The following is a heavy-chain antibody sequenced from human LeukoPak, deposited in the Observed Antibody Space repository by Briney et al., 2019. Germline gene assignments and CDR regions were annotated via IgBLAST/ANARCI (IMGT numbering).Heavy chain of an antibody. V-gene: IGHV4-4*07. CDR3: ARGPTDYGAGTEFEH. J-gene: IGHJ4*02. Sequence: SETLSLTCTVSGGSIKTYHWSWIGQPAGKGLEWIGRISDRGSTNYNPSLKSRVIMSVDASKNQFSLKLISVTAADTAVYYCARGPTDYGAGTEFEHWGQGTLVIVSS. D-gene: IGHD3-10*01. CDR2: ISDRGST. CDR1: GGSIKTYH.